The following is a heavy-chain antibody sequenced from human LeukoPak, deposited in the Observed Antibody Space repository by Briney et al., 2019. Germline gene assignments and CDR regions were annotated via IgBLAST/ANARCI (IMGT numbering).Heavy chain of an antibody. Sequence: AGGSLRLSCAASGFTVSSNYMSWVRQAPGKGLEWVSVIYSGGSTYYADSVKGRFTISRDNSKNTLYLQMNSLRAEDTAVYYCASRSYCSSTSCYSWSFDYWGQGTLVTVSS. CDR1: GFTVSSNY. CDR3: ASRSYCSSTSCYSWSFDY. V-gene: IGHV3-66*01. CDR2: IYSGGST. D-gene: IGHD2-2*01. J-gene: IGHJ4*02.